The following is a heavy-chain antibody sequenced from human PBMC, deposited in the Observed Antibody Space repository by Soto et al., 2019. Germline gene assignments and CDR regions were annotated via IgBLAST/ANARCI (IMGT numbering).Heavy chain of an antibody. CDR3: ARESSSSWYPNHYYGMDV. Sequence: PGGSLRLSCAASGFTFSSYAMHWVRQAPGKGLEWVAVISYDGSNKYYADSVKGRFTISRDNSKNTLYLQMNSLRAEDTAMYYCARESSSSWYPNHYYGMDVWGQGTTVTVSS. CDR2: ISYDGSNK. CDR1: GFTFSSYA. D-gene: IGHD6-13*01. J-gene: IGHJ6*02. V-gene: IGHV3-30-3*01.